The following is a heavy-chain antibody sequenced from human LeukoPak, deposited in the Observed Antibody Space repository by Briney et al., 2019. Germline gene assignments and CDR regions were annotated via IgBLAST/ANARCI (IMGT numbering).Heavy chain of an antibody. Sequence: GGSLRLSCAASGFTVSRNYMSWVRQAPGKGLEWVSGISGSGGSTYYADSVKGRFTISRDNSKNTLYLQMNSLRAEDTAVYYCAKAGSIRFDYWGQGTLVTISS. CDR2: ISGSGGST. CDR3: AKAGSIRFDY. J-gene: IGHJ4*02. D-gene: IGHD1-26*01. V-gene: IGHV3-23*01. CDR1: GFTVSRNY.